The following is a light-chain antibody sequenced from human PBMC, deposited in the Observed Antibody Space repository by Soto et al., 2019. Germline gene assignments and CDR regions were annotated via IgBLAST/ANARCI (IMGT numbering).Light chain of an antibody. CDR1: SSDVGNYKY. CDR3: SSYAGSNLWV. V-gene: IGLV2-8*01. J-gene: IGLJ3*02. Sequence: QSALTQSHSASGSPGQSVTISCTGTSSDVGNYKYVSWYQQHLGKAPKLMIYEVSKRPSGVPDRFSGSKSGNTASLTVSGLQVEDEADYYCSSYAGSNLWVFGGGTKLTVL. CDR2: EVS.